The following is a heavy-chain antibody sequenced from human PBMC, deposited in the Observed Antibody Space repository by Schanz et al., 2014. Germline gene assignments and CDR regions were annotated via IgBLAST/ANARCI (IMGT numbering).Heavy chain of an antibody. V-gene: IGHV3-7*01. CDR3: ARYYETSYYPLYYCDY. CDR1: GFAFDTYW. J-gene: IGHJ4*02. D-gene: IGHD3-22*01. Sequence: EVQLLESGGCLVQPGGSLRLSCAASGFAFDTYWMSWVRQAPGKGLEWVANIKHDGSEKYYVDSVKGRFTISRDNAKNSMYLEMNSLRAEDTAVYYCARYYETSYYPLYYCDYWGQGTLVTVSS. CDR2: IKHDGSEK.